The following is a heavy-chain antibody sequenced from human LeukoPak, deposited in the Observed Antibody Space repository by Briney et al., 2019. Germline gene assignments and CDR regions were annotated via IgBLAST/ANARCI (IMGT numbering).Heavy chain of an antibody. CDR2: IYYSGSTNYNPSL. CDR3: ARGHSTSWPPSFGY. CDR1: GGAVSSGSFY. J-gene: IGHJ4*02. D-gene: IGHD6-13*01. V-gene: IGHV4-61*01. Sequence: SETLSLTCTVSGGAVSSGSFYWSWIRQPPGKGLEWIGYIYYSGSTNYNPSLNYNPSLKSRVTISIDTSKNQFSLKLSSVTAADTAVYYCARGHSTSWPPSFGYWGQGTLVTVSS.